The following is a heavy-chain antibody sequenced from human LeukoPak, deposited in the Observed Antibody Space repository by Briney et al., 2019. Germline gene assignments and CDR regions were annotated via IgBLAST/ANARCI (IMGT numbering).Heavy chain of an antibody. CDR2: INHSGST. Sequence: GSLRLSCTASGFTFGDYAMSWIRQPPGKGLEWIGEINHSGSTNYNPSLKSRVTISVDTSKNQFSLKLSSVTAADTAVYYCARSVYSSGRDYWGQGTLVTVSS. CDR1: GFTFGDYA. J-gene: IGHJ4*02. CDR3: ARSVYSSGRDY. D-gene: IGHD6-19*01. V-gene: IGHV4-34*01.